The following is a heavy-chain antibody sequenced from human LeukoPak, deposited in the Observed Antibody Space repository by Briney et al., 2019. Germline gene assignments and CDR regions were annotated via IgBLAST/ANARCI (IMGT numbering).Heavy chain of an antibody. CDR2: ISSSGSTI. D-gene: IGHD2-15*01. CDR3: ARSVLYCSGGSCYSGSDY. Sequence: PGGSLRLSCAASGFTFSSYEMNWVRQAPGKGLEWVSYISSSGSTIYYADSVKGRFTISRDNAKNSLYLQMNSLRAEDTAVYYCARSVLYCSGGSCYSGSDYWGQGTLVTVSS. V-gene: IGHV3-48*03. J-gene: IGHJ4*02. CDR1: GFTFSSYE.